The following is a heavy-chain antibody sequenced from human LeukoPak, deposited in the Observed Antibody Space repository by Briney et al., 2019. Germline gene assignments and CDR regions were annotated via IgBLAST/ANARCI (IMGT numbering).Heavy chain of an antibody. CDR2: IYYSWST. V-gene: IGHV4-30-4*01. D-gene: IGHD3-3*02. CDR3: ARDYIRQASRYYYYGMDV. J-gene: IGHJ6*02. Sequence: SETLSLTCTVSGGSISSGDYSWSWIRQPPGKGLEWIGYIYYSWSTYYNPSLKSRFNISVHTSKNQFSLKLSSVTAADTAVYYCARDYIRQASRYYYYGMDVWGQGTTVTVSS. CDR1: GGSISSGDYS.